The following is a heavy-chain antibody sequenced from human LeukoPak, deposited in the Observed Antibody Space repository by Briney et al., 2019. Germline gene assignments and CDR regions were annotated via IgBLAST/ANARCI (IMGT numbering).Heavy chain of an antibody. CDR3: ARLPPCFGSNWFDP. CDR2: IYHSGST. D-gene: IGHD3-10*01. CDR1: GYSISSGYY. J-gene: IGHJ5*02. V-gene: IGHV4-38-2*02. Sequence: PSETLSLTCTVSGYSISSGYYWGWIRQPPGKGLEWIGSIYHSGSTYYNPSLKSRVTISVDTSKKKFSLKLTSVTAADTAMYYCARLPPCFGSNWFDPWGQGTLVTVSS.